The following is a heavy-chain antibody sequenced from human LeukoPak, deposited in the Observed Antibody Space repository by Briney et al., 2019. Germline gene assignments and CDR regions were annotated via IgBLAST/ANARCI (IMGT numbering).Heavy chain of an antibody. Sequence: GSLRLSCAASGFTFSDYNMRWIRQAPGKGLEWVSSISRSGSTKYYADSVKGRFTISRDNAKNSLFLQMNSLRAEDTAVYYCARDEAWFDPRGQGTLVTVSS. CDR2: ISRSGSTK. CDR1: GFTFSDYN. CDR3: ARDEAWFDP. V-gene: IGHV3-11*01. J-gene: IGHJ5*02.